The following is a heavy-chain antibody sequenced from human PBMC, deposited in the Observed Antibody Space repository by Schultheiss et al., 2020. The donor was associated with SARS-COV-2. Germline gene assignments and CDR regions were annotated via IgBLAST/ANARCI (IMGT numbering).Heavy chain of an antibody. CDR3: TSQQLISAYYFDY. CDR2: IRSKANSYAT. Sequence: GGSLRLSCAASGFTFSGSAMHWVRQASGKGLEWVGRIRSKANSYATAYAASVKGRFTISRDDSKNTAYLQMNSLKTEDTAVYYCTSQQLISAYYFDYWGQGTLVTVSS. D-gene: IGHD6-6*01. J-gene: IGHJ4*02. CDR1: GFTFSGSA. V-gene: IGHV3-73*01.